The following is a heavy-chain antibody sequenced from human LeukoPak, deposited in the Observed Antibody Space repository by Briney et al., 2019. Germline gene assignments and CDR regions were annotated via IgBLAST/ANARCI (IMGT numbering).Heavy chain of an antibody. CDR3: VKDRNTYGDYVGRFDP. D-gene: IGHD4-17*01. CDR2: ISGRGDIT. Sequence: PGGSLRLSCAASGFTFSTYAMSWVRQAPGKGLEWVSAISGRGDITYYADSVKGRFTISRDSSKKTVFLQMNSLRAEDTAVYYCVKDRNTYGDYVGRFDPWGQGTLVTVSS. CDR1: GFTFSTYA. J-gene: IGHJ5*02. V-gene: IGHV3-23*01.